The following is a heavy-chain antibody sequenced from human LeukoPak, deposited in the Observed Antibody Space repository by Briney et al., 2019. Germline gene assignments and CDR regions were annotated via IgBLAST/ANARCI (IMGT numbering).Heavy chain of an antibody. D-gene: IGHD3-22*01. CDR1: GYTFTSYD. CDR3: AADYDSSCYYGY. Sequence: ASVKVSCKASGYTFTSYDINWVRQATGQGLEWMGWMNPNSGNTGYAQKFQGRVTMTRNTSISTAYMELSSLRSEDTAVYYCAADYDSSCYYGYWGQGTLVTVSS. J-gene: IGHJ4*02. CDR2: MNPNSGNT. V-gene: IGHV1-8*01.